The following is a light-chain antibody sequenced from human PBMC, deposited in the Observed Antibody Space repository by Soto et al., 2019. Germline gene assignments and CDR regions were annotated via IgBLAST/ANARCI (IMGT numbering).Light chain of an antibody. J-gene: IGKJ1*01. CDR3: QKYDSAPKT. V-gene: IGKV1-27*01. CDR2: AAS. CDR1: QGIGQY. Sequence: DFQMTQSPSSLSASVGDRVTITCRASQGIGQYLAWYQQKPGKVPHLLISAASTLQSGIPSRFSGGGSGTDFTLTISILQPEDVATYYCQKYDSAPKTFGQGTKVEIK.